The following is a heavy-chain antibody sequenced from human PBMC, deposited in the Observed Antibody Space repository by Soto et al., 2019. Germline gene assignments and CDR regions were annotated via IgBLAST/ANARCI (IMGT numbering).Heavy chain of an antibody. Sequence: EPLSLTCGVSGASMSGSYYYWGWLRQSPGKGPEWIGSVFYTGFTSYNPALESRVSVSVDTSKNQFSLKVNAVTATDTAVYYCATSQKGYNWNYFDHWGQGALVTVSS. CDR1: GASMSGSYYY. D-gene: IGHD1-20*01. V-gene: IGHV4-39*01. CDR3: ATSQKGYNWNYFDH. J-gene: IGHJ4*02. CDR2: VFYTGFT.